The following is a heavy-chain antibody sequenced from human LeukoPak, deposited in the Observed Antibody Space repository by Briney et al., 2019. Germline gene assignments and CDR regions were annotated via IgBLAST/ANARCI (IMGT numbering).Heavy chain of an antibody. Sequence: SETLSLTCTVSGGSISSYYWSWIRQPPGKGLEWIGYIYYSGSTNYSPSLKSRVAISVDTSKNQFSLKLSSVTAADTAVYYCARLSEVVVVTWGQGTLVTVSS. J-gene: IGHJ5*02. CDR3: ARLSEVVVVT. CDR1: GGSISSYY. CDR2: IYYSGST. D-gene: IGHD2-15*01. V-gene: IGHV4-59*01.